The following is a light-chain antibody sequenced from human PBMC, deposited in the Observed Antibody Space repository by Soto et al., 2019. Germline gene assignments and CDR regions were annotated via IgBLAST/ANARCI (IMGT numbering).Light chain of an antibody. CDR1: NSDVGRYNS. J-gene: IGLJ3*02. V-gene: IGLV2-11*01. CDR3: FSYTANDNWV. Sequence: QSALTQPHSVSGSPGQSVTISCTGANSDVGRYNSVSWYQQLPGKAPQLIISAVRQRPSGVPDRFSGSKSGNTASLTISGLQTDDEADYFCFSYTANDNWVFGAATQLTVL. CDR2: AVR.